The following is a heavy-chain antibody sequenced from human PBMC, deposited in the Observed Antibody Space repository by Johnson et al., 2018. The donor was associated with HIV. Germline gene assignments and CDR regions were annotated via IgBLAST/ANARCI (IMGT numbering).Heavy chain of an antibody. CDR3: TTDWGSYHEYAFDI. CDR1: GFTFDDYG. Sequence: VQLAESGGGVVRPGGSLRLSCAASGFTFDDYGMSWVRQAPGKGLEWVGRIKSQTDGGTTDYAAPVKGRFTISRDDSKNTLYLQMNSLKTEDTAVYSCTTDWGSYHEYAFDIWGQGTMVTVSS. D-gene: IGHD1-26*01. V-gene: IGHV3-15*01. CDR2: IKSQTDGGTT. J-gene: IGHJ3*02.